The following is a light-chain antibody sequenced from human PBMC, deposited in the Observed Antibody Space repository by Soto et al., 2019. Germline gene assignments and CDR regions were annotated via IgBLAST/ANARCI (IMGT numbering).Light chain of an antibody. J-gene: IGKJ5*01. CDR2: GTS. CDR1: QSVSSS. Sequence: ETVMTQSPGTLSVSPGERATLSCRASQSVSSSLAWYQQKPGQAPRLLIYGTSTRANGLPARFSGSGSGTEFTLTINSLEPEDFALYYCQQYGYSPITFGQGTRLEI. V-gene: IGKV3-15*01. CDR3: QQYGYSPIT.